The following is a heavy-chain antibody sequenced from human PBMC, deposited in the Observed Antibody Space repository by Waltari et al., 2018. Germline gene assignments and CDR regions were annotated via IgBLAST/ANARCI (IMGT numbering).Heavy chain of an antibody. J-gene: IGHJ4*02. Sequence: QEQLQESGPGLVKPSETLSLTCTVSGGSISSYYWSWIRQPPGKGLEWIGYIYYSGSTNYNPSLKSRVTISVDTSKNQFSLKLSSVTAADTAVYYCARGRVRELLDYWGQGTLVTVSS. D-gene: IGHD3-10*01. V-gene: IGHV4-59*01. CDR3: ARGRVRELLDY. CDR1: GGSISSYY. CDR2: IYYSGST.